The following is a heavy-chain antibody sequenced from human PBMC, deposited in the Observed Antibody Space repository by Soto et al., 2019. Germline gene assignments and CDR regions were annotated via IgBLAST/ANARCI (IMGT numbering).Heavy chain of an antibody. V-gene: IGHV3-20*01. D-gene: IGHD1-26*01. J-gene: IGHJ4*02. Sequence: GGSLRLSCAASGFTFDDYGMSWVRQAPGKGLEWVSGINWNGGSTGYADSVKGRFTISRDNAKNSLYLQMNSLRAEDTALYHCARVPAGSYYLSPDYWGQGTLVTVSS. CDR3: ARVPAGSYYLSPDY. CDR2: INWNGGST. CDR1: GFTFDDYG.